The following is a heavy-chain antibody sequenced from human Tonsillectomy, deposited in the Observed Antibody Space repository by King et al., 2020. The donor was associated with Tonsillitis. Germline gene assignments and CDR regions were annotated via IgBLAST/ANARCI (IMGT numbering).Heavy chain of an antibody. Sequence: VQLVESGAEVKKPGASVKVSCKASGYTFTSYYMHWVRQAPGQGLEWMGIINPSGGSTSYAQKFQGRVTMTRDTSTSTVYMELSSLRSEDTAVYYCARGASSTYYYDSSGYYPFDYWGQGTLVTVSS. J-gene: IGHJ4*02. CDR3: ARGASSTYYYDSSGYYPFDY. CDR2: INPSGGST. V-gene: IGHV1-46*01. CDR1: GYTFTSYY. D-gene: IGHD3-22*01.